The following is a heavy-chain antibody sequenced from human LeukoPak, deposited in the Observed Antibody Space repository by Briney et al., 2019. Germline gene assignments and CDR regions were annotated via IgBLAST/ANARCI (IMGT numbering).Heavy chain of an antibody. Sequence: ASVKVSCKASGYTFTSYGISWVRQAPGQGLEWMGWISAYNGNTNYAQKLQGRVTMTTDTSTSTAYMELRSLRSEDTAVYYCAREGIAAAGTGFDAFDIWGQGTMVTVSS. CDR1: GYTFTSYG. J-gene: IGHJ3*02. CDR2: ISAYNGNT. CDR3: AREGIAAAGTGFDAFDI. D-gene: IGHD6-13*01. V-gene: IGHV1-18*01.